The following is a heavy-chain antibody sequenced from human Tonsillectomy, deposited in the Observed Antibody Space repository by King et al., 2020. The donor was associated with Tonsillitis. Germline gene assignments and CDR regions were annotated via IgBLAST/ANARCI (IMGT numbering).Heavy chain of an antibody. CDR1: GFTSNTNS. CDR3: ARGHRAGGYADFDY. V-gene: IGHV3-21*01. D-gene: IGHD5-12*01. J-gene: IGHJ4*02. Sequence: VQLVESGGGLVKPGGSLRLSCSASGFTSNTNSMNWVRQAPGKGLEWVSSISSSSSYIYYADSVKGRFTISRDNAKNSLYLQMNSLRAEDTAVYYCARGHRAGGYADFDYWGQGTLVTVSS. CDR2: ISSSSSYI.